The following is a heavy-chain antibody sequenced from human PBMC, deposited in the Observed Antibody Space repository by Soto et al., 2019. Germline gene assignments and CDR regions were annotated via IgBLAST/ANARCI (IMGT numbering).Heavy chain of an antibody. Sequence: ASVKVSCKASGFTFTSSAMQWVRQARGQRLEWIGWIVVGSGNTNYAQKYQERVTITRDKSTNTVYMELSSLRSEDTAVYYCARVDSVVPAAPNLGWFDPWGQGTLVTVSS. CDR1: GFTFTSSA. D-gene: IGHD2-2*01. J-gene: IGHJ5*02. CDR2: IVVGSGNT. V-gene: IGHV1-58*02. CDR3: ARVDSVVPAAPNLGWFDP.